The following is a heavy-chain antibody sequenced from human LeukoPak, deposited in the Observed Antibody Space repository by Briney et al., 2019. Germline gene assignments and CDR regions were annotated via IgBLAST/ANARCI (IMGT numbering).Heavy chain of an antibody. CDR1: GGSISSYY. CDR2: IYYSGST. Sequence: SETLSLTCTVSGGSISSYYWGWIRQPPGKGLEWIGSIYYSGSTYYNPSLKSRVTISVDTSKNQFSLKLSSVTAADTAVYYCARPSSSWINWFDPWGQGTLVTVSS. J-gene: IGHJ5*02. D-gene: IGHD6-13*01. CDR3: ARPSSSWINWFDP. V-gene: IGHV4-39*01.